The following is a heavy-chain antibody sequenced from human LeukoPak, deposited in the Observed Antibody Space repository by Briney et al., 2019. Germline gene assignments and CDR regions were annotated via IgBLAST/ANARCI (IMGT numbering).Heavy chain of an antibody. CDR1: GFTFSSYA. Sequence: GGSLRLSCAASGFTFSSYAMIWVRQAPGKGLEWVSHISSTGTSIYYADSVKGRFTISRDNAKNSLYLQMNSLRAEDTAVYYCARDDGDNAYDYWGQGTLVTVSS. CDR3: ARDDGDNAYDY. V-gene: IGHV3-48*01. J-gene: IGHJ4*02. D-gene: IGHD4-17*01. CDR2: ISSTGTSI.